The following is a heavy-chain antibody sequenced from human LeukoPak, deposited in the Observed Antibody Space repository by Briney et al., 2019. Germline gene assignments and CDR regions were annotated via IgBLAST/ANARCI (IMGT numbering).Heavy chain of an antibody. CDR1: GYTFTSYD. V-gene: IGHV1-8*03. D-gene: IGHD6-6*01. CDR3: ARPLKRQLVPLGY. J-gene: IGHJ4*02. CDR2: MNPNSGNT. Sequence: GASVKVSFKASGYTFTSYDINWVRQATGQGLEWMGWMNPNSGNTGYAQKFQGRVTITRNTSISTAYMELSSLRSEDTAVYYCARPLKRQLVPLGYWGQGTLVTVSS.